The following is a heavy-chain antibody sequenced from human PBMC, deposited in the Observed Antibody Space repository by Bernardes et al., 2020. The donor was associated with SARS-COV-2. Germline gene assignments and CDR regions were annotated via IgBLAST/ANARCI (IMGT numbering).Heavy chain of an antibody. J-gene: IGHJ4*02. CDR2: IYYSGST. CDR3: ARHETYYYDSSGYYYFDD. CDR1: GGSISSSSYY. V-gene: IGHV4-39*01. D-gene: IGHD3-22*01. Sequence: SETLSLTCTVSGGSISSSSYYWGWLRQPPGKGLEWIGSIYYSGSTYYNPSLKSRVTISVDTSKNQFSLKLSSVTAADTAVYYCARHETYYYDSSGYYYFDDWGQGTLVTVSS.